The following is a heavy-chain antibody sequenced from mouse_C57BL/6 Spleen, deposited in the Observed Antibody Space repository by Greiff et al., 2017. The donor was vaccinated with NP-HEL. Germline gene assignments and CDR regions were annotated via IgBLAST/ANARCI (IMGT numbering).Heavy chain of an antibody. CDR2: ISSGGDYI. D-gene: IGHD2-5*01. CDR1: GFTFSSYA. J-gene: IGHJ3*01. Sequence: EVKLVESGEGLVKPGGSLKLSCAASGFTFSSYAMSWVRQTPEKRLEWVAYISSGGDYIYYADTVKGRFTISRDNARNTLYLQMSSLKSEDTAMYYCTRDQGYSNCSWFAYWGQGTLVTVSA. CDR3: TRDQGYSNCSWFAY. V-gene: IGHV5-9-1*02.